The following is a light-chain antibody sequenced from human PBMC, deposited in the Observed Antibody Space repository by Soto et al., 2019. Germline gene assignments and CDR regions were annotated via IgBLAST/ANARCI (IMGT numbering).Light chain of an antibody. J-gene: IGLJ2*01. CDR2: NNN. CDR3: ATWDDSLPAV. CDR1: SSNIGAGYD. V-gene: IGLV1-40*01. Sequence: QSVLTQPPSVSGAPGQRVTISCTGSSSNIGAGYDVHWYQQLPGTAPKLLIYNNNERPSGVPDRFSGSKSGTSASLAISGLQSEDEADYYCATWDDSLPAVFGGGTKLTVL.